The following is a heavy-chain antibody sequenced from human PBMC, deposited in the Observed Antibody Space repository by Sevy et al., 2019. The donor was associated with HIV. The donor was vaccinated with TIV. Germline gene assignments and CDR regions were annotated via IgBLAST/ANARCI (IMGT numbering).Heavy chain of an antibody. CDR3: ARGVSGGLRFDP. J-gene: IGHJ5*02. D-gene: IGHD3-10*01. V-gene: IGHV3-74*01. Sequence: GGSLRLSCAASGFTFSSYWMHWVRQAPGKGLVWVSRINSDGSSTSYADSVKGRFTISRDNAKNTLYLQMNSLRAEDTAVYYCARGVSGGLRFDPWGQGTLVTVSS. CDR1: GFTFSSYW. CDR2: INSDGSST.